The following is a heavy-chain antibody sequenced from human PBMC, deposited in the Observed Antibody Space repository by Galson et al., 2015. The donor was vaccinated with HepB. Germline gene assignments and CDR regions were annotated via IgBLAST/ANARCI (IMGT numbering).Heavy chain of an antibody. Sequence: SVKVSCKASGYTFTAYYIHWMRQVPGQGLEWMGWINPNNGGTNFAQKFQGRVTVTRDTSISTAYMELSRLRSDDTAVYYCAREGIVGAIDYWGQGTLVTVSS. CDR1: GYTFTAYY. CDR3: AREGIVGAIDY. V-gene: IGHV1-2*02. D-gene: IGHD1-26*01. CDR2: INPNNGGT. J-gene: IGHJ4*02.